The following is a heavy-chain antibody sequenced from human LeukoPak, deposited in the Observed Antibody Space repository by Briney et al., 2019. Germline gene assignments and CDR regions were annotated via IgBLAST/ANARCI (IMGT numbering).Heavy chain of an antibody. V-gene: IGHV3-23*01. Sequence: GGSLRLSCAASGFTFSSYAMSWVRQAPGKGLEWVSAISGSGGSTYYADSVKGRFTISRDNSKNTLYLQMNSLRAEDTAVYYCAKIRRGFGEFPYYFDYWGQGTLVTVSS. CDR3: AKIRRGFGEFPYYFDY. D-gene: IGHD3-10*01. CDR2: ISGSGGST. CDR1: GFTFSSYA. J-gene: IGHJ4*02.